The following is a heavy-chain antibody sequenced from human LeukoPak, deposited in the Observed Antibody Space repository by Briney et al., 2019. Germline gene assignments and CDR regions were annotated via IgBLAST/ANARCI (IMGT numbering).Heavy chain of an antibody. Sequence: PGGSLRLSCVASGFTFSTSAMSWVRQAPGKGLEWVSAISGSGGKTYYADSVKGRFTISRDNSQNTLCLYMNSLRADDTAVYYCGKEMTSMVTVEYWGQGTLVTVSS. V-gene: IGHV3-23*01. J-gene: IGHJ4*02. CDR3: GKEMTSMVTVEY. CDR2: ISGSGGKT. D-gene: IGHD5-18*01. CDR1: GFTFSTSA.